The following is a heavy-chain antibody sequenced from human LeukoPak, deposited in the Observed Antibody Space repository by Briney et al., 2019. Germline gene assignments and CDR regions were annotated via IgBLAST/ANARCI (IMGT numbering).Heavy chain of an antibody. V-gene: IGHV3-23*01. D-gene: IGHD2-15*01. Sequence: GGSLRLSCAASEFTFSSYAMSWVRRAPGKGLGWVSAISGSGGSAYYADAVKGRFTIFRDNSNNTVYLQMNSLRAEDTAEYYCAKDGYCSGGSCSSGASFDYWGQGTLVTVSS. CDR2: ISGSGGSA. CDR1: EFTFSSYA. J-gene: IGHJ4*02. CDR3: AKDGYCSGGSCSSGASFDY.